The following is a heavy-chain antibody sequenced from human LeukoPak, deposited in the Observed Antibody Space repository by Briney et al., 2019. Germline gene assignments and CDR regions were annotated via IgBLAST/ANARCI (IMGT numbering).Heavy chain of an antibody. CDR1: GFTFSSYG. Sequence: GGSLRLSCAASGFTFSSYGMHWVRQAPGKGLEWVSSISSSSSYIYYADSVKGRFTISRDNAKNSLYLQMNSLRAEDTAVYYCARRYYYDSSGSPDAFDIWGQGTMVTVSS. CDR3: ARRYYYDSSGSPDAFDI. V-gene: IGHV3-21*01. D-gene: IGHD3-22*01. J-gene: IGHJ3*02. CDR2: ISSSSSYI.